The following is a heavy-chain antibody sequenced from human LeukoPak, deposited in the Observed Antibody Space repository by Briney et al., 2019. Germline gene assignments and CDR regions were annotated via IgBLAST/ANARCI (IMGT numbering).Heavy chain of an antibody. CDR2: ISGSGGRT. CDR3: AKGRLVVTGIDY. CDR1: GFTFSDYY. D-gene: IGHD2-21*02. V-gene: IGHV3-23*01. Sequence: GGSLRLSCAASGFTFSDYYMSWIRQAPGKGLEWVSAISGSGGRTYYADSVKGRFTMSRDNSKNMLYLQMNSLRVEDTAVYYCAKGRLVVTGIDYWGQGTQVTVSS. J-gene: IGHJ4*02.